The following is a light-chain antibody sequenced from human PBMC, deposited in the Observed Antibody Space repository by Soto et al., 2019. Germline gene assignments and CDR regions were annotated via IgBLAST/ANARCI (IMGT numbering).Light chain of an antibody. J-gene: IGLJ1*01. V-gene: IGLV2-14*01. CDR2: EVS. CDR3: FSYKSSGNYA. CDR1: SSDVGNYKY. Sequence: QSALTQPASVSGSPGQSITISCTGTSSDVGNYKYVSWYQQHPGKAPKLMIYEVSNRPSGVSNRFSGSKSGNTASLTISGLQAEDETDYHCFSYKSSGNYAFGTGTKVTVL.